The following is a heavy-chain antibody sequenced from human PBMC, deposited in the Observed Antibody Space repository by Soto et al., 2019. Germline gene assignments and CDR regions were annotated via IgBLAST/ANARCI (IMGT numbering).Heavy chain of an antibody. J-gene: IGHJ6*02. V-gene: IGHV1-69*13. D-gene: IGHD5-12*01. CDR3: ARAVDIVATTVYYYGMDV. CDR1: GGTFSSYA. CDR2: IIPIFGTA. Sequence: ASVKVSCKASGGTFSSYAISWVRQAPGQGLEWMGGIIPIFGTANYAQKFQGRVTITADESTSTAYMELSSLRSEDTAVYYCARAVDIVATTVYYYGMDVWGQGTTVTVSS.